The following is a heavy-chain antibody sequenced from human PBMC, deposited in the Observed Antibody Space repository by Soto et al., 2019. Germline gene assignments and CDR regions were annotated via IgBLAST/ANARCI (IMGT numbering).Heavy chain of an antibody. CDR2: VSGSGGGT. CDR1: GFTFTNYA. V-gene: IGHV3-23*01. Sequence: GGSLRLSCAASGFTFTNYAMTWVRQAPGKGLEWVSGVSGSGGGTYYADSVKGRFTMSRDNSKNTLYLQMHSLRAEDTAIYYCAKAVVVVAAAGWSFDYWGQGILVTVSS. CDR3: AKAVVVVAAAGWSFDY. J-gene: IGHJ4*02. D-gene: IGHD2-15*01.